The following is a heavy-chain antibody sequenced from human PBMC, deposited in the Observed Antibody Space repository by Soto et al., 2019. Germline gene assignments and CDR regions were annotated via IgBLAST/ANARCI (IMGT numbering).Heavy chain of an antibody. CDR3: VIVAALKSGYSHAMDG. CDR1: GYSFTGHD. CDR2: MNPKTGGT. Sequence: QVQLVQSGAEVRKPGASVRVSCKASGYSFTGHDVNWVRQASGQGLEWMGWMNPKTGGTGYAQKFPTSVTMTRDTSINTANMDPSGLTSQDTAVYYCVIVAALKSGYSHAMDGGGQGTTVTVSS. V-gene: IGHV1-8*01. J-gene: IGHJ6*02. D-gene: IGHD2-15*01.